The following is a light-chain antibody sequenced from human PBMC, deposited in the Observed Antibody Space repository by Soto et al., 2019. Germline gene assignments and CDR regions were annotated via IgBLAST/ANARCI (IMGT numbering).Light chain of an antibody. CDR1: QSISRSD. V-gene: IGKV3-20*01. Sequence: IVLTQSPGTVSVSPGESATLSCRASQSISRSDLAWYQHRPGQSPRLLIYATSSRATGIPDRFTGGGAGTGFTLTISRMEPEDSAVYYCQQYGSPPTFGGGTKVDIK. CDR3: QQYGSPPT. CDR2: ATS. J-gene: IGKJ4*01.